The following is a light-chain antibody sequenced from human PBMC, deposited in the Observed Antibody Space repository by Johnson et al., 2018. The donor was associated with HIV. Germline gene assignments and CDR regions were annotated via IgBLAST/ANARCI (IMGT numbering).Light chain of an antibody. Sequence: QSVLTQPPSVSAAPGQKVTISCSGSSSNIGINSVSWYQQVPGTAPKLLIYDIDKRPSGIPDRFSGSRSGTSATLDITGLQTGDEADYYCGTWDSSLSAFYVFGTGTKVTVL. J-gene: IGLJ1*01. CDR1: SSNIGINS. CDR3: GTWDSSLSAFYV. V-gene: IGLV1-51*01. CDR2: DID.